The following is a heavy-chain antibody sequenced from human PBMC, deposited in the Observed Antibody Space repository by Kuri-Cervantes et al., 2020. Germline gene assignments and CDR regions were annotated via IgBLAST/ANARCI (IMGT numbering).Heavy chain of an antibody. J-gene: IGHJ5*02. CDR1: GGSISSSGYC. CDR2: IYHSGST. CDR3: AREGYYDSSGYNWFDP. Sequence: SETLSLTCTVSGGSISSSGYCWGWIRQPPGKGLEWIGEIYHSGSTNYNPSLKSRVTISVDTSKNQFSLKLSSVTAADTAVYYCAREGYYDSSGYNWFDPWGQGTLVTVSS. V-gene: IGHV4-39*07. D-gene: IGHD3-22*01.